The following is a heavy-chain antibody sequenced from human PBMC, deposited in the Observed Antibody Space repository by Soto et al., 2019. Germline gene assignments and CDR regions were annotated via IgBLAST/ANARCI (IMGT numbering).Heavy chain of an antibody. J-gene: IGHJ4*02. V-gene: IGHV1-18*01. CDR2: ISASNGNT. Sequence: QVQLVQSGAEVKKPGASVKVYCKSSGYTFTSYGIRWVRQAPGQGLEWLGWISASNGNTNYAQKLQGRVTMTTDTSTSTAYRELRSLRSDDTAVYYCARDGYSTNFAYWGQGTLVTVSS. CDR3: ARDGYSTNFAY. CDR1: GYTFTSYG. D-gene: IGHD6-13*01.